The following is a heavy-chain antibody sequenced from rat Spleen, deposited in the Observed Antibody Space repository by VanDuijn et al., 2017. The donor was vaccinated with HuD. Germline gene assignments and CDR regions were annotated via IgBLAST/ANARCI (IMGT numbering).Heavy chain of an antibody. V-gene: IGHV5-58*01. CDR1: GFTFSHYW. Sequence: EVQLEETGGGLVQPGRSLKLSCVASGFTFSHYWMYWIRQAPGKGLEWVSSIKTDGGSTHYPDSVKGRFTISRDNAENTLYLQMNSLRSEDTATYYCARHSYGSYGWFAYWGQGTLVTVSS. CDR2: IKTDGGST. D-gene: IGHD1-3*01. CDR3: ARHSYGSYGWFAY. J-gene: IGHJ3*01.